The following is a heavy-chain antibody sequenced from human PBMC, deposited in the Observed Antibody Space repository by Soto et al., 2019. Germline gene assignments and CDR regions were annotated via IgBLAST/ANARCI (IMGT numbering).Heavy chain of an antibody. V-gene: IGHV1-18*01. Sequence: GASVKVSCKASGYTFTSYGISWVRQAPGQGLEWMGWINAYNGNTNYAQKLQGRVTMTTDTSTSTAYMELRSLRSDDTAVYYCARQGRYYGDYVEHYYYYYGMDVWGQGTTVTVSS. CDR2: INAYNGNT. J-gene: IGHJ6*02. CDR1: GYTFTSYG. D-gene: IGHD4-17*01. CDR3: ARQGRYYGDYVEHYYYYYGMDV.